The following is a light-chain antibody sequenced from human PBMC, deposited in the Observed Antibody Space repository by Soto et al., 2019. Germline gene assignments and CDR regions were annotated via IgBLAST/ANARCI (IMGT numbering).Light chain of an antibody. CDR3: QQYGGSPRT. Sequence: EIVLTQSPGTLSLSPGERATLSCRASQSISSFYLAWYQQTPGQAPRLLIYDAYSRAAGIPDRFRVGGSGTDFTLTISRLEPEDFGVYYCQQYGGSPRTFGQGTKVEIK. CDR1: QSISSFY. J-gene: IGKJ1*01. V-gene: IGKV3-20*01. CDR2: DAY.